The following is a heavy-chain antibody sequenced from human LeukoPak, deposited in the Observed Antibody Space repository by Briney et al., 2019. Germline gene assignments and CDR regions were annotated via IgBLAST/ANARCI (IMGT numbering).Heavy chain of an antibody. V-gene: IGHV3-30-3*01. CDR2: ISYDGSNK. D-gene: IGHD3-9*01. CDR3: ARGGRYSRAFDI. CDR1: GFTFSSYA. Sequence: GGSLRLSCAASGFTFSSYAMHWVRQAPGKGLEWVAVISYDGSNKYYADSVKGRFTISRDNSKNTLYLQMNSLRAEDTAVYYCARGGRYSRAFDIWGQGTMVTASS. J-gene: IGHJ3*02.